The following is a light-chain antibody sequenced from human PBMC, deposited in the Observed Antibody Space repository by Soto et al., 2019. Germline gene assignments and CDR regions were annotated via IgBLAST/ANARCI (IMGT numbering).Light chain of an antibody. CDR3: QQRSKWPVT. CDR2: GAS. J-gene: IGKJ4*01. V-gene: IGKV3-11*01. Sequence: EIVMTQSPATLSVSPGERTTLSCRASQSVGNHLAWYQQKPGQAPRLLIYGASSRATGTPARFSGSGSWTDFTLTISSLVAEDFALYYYQQRSKWPVTFGGGTKVDIK. CDR1: QSVGNH.